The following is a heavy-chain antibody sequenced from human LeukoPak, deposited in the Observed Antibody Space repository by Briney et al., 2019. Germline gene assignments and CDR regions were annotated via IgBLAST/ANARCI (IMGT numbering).Heavy chain of an antibody. V-gene: IGHV3-11*06. CDR3: ARKTYYYDSGSYSKSYYFDY. CDR1: GFTFTDFY. Sequence: GGSLRLSCAASGFTFTDFYMSWIRQAPGKGLEWLSDISRGWTDTNYADSVKGRFTISRDNAKNSLFLQLNSLRAEDTAVYYCARKTYYYDSGSYSKSYYFDYWGQGTLVTASS. D-gene: IGHD3-10*01. J-gene: IGHJ4*02. CDR2: ISRGWTDT.